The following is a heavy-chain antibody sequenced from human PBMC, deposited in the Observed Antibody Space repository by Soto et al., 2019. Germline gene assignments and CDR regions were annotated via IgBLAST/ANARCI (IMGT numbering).Heavy chain of an antibody. D-gene: IGHD5-18*01. J-gene: IGHJ4*02. CDR2: ISYDGSSK. CDR1: GFNFNSYG. V-gene: IGHV3-30*18. Sequence: QVQLVESGGGVVQPGRSLRLSCAASGFNFNSYGLHWVRQAPGKGLEWVAIISYDGSSKYYADSVKGRFTISRDNSKNTLYLQMNSLRAEDTAVYYCAKENRGYSYGYDYWGQGTLVTVSS. CDR3: AKENRGYSYGYDY.